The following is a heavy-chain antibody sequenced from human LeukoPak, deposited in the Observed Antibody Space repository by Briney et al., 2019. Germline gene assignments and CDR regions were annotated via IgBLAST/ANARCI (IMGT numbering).Heavy chain of an antibody. Sequence: PGGSLRLSCAASKFTFSSFAIHWVRQAPGKGLEWVAVIWYDGSNKYYADSVKGRFTISRDNSKTSLYLQMNSLRAEDTAVYYCALTAAVFDYSYYYGMDVWGQGTAVTVSS. CDR1: KFTFSSFA. V-gene: IGHV3-33*08. J-gene: IGHJ6*02. D-gene: IGHD6-13*01. CDR3: ALTAAVFDYSYYYGMDV. CDR2: IWYDGSNK.